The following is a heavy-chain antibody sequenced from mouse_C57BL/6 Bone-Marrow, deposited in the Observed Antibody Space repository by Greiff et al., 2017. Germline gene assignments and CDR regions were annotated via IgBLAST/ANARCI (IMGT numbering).Heavy chain of an antibody. D-gene: IGHD2-4*01. J-gene: IGHJ4*01. CDR3: ARSRRLRRGGAMDY. Sequence: QVQLQQPGAELVKPGASVKLSCKASGYTFTSYWMHWAKPRPGRGLEWIGRIDPNSGGTKYHEKFKSKATLTVDKPSSTAYMQLSILTSEDSAVYYCARSRRLRRGGAMDYWGQGTSVTGSS. V-gene: IGHV1-72*01. CDR2: IDPNSGGT. CDR1: GYTFTSYW.